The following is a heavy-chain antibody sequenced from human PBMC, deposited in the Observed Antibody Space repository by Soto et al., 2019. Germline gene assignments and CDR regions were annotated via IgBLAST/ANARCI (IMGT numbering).Heavy chain of an antibody. CDR2: SYYTGIT. CDR3: ARYKSNYYYGMDV. D-gene: IGHD1-20*01. CDR1: GGSISSYY. Sequence: QVQLQESGPGLVKPSATLSLTCTVSGGSISSYYWGWIRQPPVKGLEWIGYSYYTGITNYNPSLKSRVTISVDTSKNQFSLKLSSVTAADTAVYYCARYKSNYYYGMDVWGQGTTVTVS. V-gene: IGHV4-59*01. J-gene: IGHJ6*02.